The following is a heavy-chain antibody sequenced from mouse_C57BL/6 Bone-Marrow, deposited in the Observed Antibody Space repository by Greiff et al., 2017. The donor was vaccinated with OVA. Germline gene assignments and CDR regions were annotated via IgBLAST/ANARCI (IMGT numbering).Heavy chain of an antibody. CDR2: INPSTGGT. D-gene: IGHD4-1*01. J-gene: IGHJ3*01. Sequence: VQLQQSGPELVKPGASVKISCKASGYSFTGYYMNWVKQSPEKSLEWIGEINPSTGGTTYNQKFKAKATLTVDKSSSTAYMQLKSLTSEDSAVYYCARVTGKRGFAYWGQGTLVTGSA. CDR1: GYSFTGYY. CDR3: ARVTGKRGFAY. V-gene: IGHV1-42*01.